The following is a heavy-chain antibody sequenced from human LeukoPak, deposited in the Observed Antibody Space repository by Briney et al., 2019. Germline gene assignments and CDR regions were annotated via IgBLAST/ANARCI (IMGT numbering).Heavy chain of an antibody. Sequence: ASVTVSCKASGYTFTSYYMHWVRQAPGQGLEWMGIINPSGGSTSYAQKFQGRVTMTRDTSTSTVYMELSSLRSEDTAVYYCAKDRGYYYGSGSYYKLDNWGQGTLVTVSS. V-gene: IGHV1-46*01. J-gene: IGHJ4*02. CDR2: INPSGGST. CDR1: GYTFTSYY. D-gene: IGHD3-10*01. CDR3: AKDRGYYYGSGSYYKLDN.